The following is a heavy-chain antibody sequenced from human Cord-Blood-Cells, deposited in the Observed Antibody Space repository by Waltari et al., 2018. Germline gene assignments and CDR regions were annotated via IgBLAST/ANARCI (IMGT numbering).Heavy chain of an antibody. CDR3: ARGSTMVRGVMYFDY. V-gene: IGHV1-2*04. Sequence: QVQLVQSGAEVKKPGASVKVSCKASGYTFTGYYLLWVRQAPGQGLEWMGWINPNSGGTNYAQKFQGWVTMTRDTSISTAYMELSRLRSDDTAVYYCARGSTMVRGVMYFDYWGQGTLVTVSS. J-gene: IGHJ4*02. D-gene: IGHD3-10*01. CDR1: GYTFTGYY. CDR2: INPNSGGT.